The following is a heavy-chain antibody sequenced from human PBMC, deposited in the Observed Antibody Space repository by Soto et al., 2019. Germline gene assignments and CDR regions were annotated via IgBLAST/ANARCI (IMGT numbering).Heavy chain of an antibody. D-gene: IGHD3-16*02. V-gene: IGHV5-51*01. CDR2: IYPGDSDT. J-gene: IGHJ3*02. Sequence: PGESLKISCKGSGYSFTSYWIGWVRQMPGKGLEWMGIIYPGDSDTRYSPSFQGQVTISADKSISTAYLQWSSLKASDTAMYYCAREDDYIWVSHRPRGAFDICCQGTMVT. CDR1: GYSFTSYW. CDR3: AREDDYIWVSHRPRGAFDI.